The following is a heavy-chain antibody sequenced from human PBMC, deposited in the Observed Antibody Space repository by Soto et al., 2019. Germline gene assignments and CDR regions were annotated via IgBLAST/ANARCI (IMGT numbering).Heavy chain of an antibody. CDR2: IIPIFGTA. CDR1: GGTFSSYA. J-gene: IGHJ5*02. CDR3: ARDYSNSGWFDP. Sequence: ASVKVSCKASGGTFSSYAISWVRQAPGQGLEWMGGIIPIFGTANYAQKFQGRVTITADESTSTAYMELSSLRSEDTAVYYCARDYSNSGWFDPWGQGTLVTVSS. D-gene: IGHD4-4*01. V-gene: IGHV1-69*13.